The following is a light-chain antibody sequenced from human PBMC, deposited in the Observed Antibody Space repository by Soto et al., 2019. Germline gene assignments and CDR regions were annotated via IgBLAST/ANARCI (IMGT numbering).Light chain of an antibody. V-gene: IGKV1-5*01. CDR2: DAS. Sequence: DIQMTQSPSTLSASVGDRVTITCRASQSISNRLAWYQQKPGKAPKVLIYDASSWAGGVPSRFTGSGSGTEFTVTINSLQPDDFATYYCQQYSVYWTFGQGTKVDIK. CDR3: QQYSVYWT. J-gene: IGKJ1*01. CDR1: QSISNR.